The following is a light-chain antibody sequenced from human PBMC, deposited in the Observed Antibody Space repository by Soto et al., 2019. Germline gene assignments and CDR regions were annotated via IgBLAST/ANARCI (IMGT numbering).Light chain of an antibody. Sequence: QSALTQPASVSGSPGQSITISCSGTNSDVGGYNYVSWYQQHPGKAPKLMIYDVTNRPSGVSIRFSGSKSGNTASLTISGLQAEDEADYYCGSFTSSSTLVFGGGTKLTVL. CDR3: GSFTSSSTLV. J-gene: IGLJ2*01. V-gene: IGLV2-14*03. CDR1: NSDVGGYNY. CDR2: DVT.